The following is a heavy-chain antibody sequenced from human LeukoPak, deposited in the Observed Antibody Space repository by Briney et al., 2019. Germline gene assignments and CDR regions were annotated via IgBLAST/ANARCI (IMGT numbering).Heavy chain of an antibody. J-gene: IGHJ4*02. V-gene: IGHV3-21*01. CDR1: GFTFSSYS. CDR3: ARAHMGDFDY. D-gene: IGHD3-16*01. Sequence: GGSLRLSRAASGFTFSSYSMNWVRQAPGKGLEWVSSISSSSSYIYYADSVKGRFTNSRDNAKNSLYLQMNSLRAEDTAVYYCARAHMGDFDYWGQGNLVTVSS. CDR2: ISSSSSYI.